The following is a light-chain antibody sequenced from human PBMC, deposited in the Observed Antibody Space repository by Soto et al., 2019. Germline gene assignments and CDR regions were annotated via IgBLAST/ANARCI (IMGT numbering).Light chain of an antibody. Sequence: DIQMTQSPSTLSASVGDRVTITCLASQSISSWLAWYQQKPGKAPKLLIYKASSLESGVPSRFSGSGSGTEFALTISGLQPDDFAVYYCQQYNRYAVTFGQGTKVDIK. V-gene: IGKV1-5*03. CDR1: QSISSW. J-gene: IGKJ1*01. CDR2: KAS. CDR3: QQYNRYAVT.